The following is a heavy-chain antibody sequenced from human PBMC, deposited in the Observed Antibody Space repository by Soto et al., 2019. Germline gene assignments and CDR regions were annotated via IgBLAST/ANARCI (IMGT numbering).Heavy chain of an antibody. D-gene: IGHD1-20*01. CDR2: ISSSSSTI. Sequence: PGGSLGLSCAASGFTFSSYSMNGVRQAPGKGLEWVSYISSSSSTIYYADSVKGRFTISRDNAKNSLYLQMNSLRAEDTAVYYCARDPDNYFFDYWGQGTLVTVSS. J-gene: IGHJ4*02. CDR1: GFTFSSYS. V-gene: IGHV3-48*01. CDR3: ARDPDNYFFDY.